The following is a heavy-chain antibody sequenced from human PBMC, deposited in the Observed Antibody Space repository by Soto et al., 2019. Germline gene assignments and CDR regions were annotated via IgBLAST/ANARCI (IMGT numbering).Heavy chain of an antibody. D-gene: IGHD2-2*02. J-gene: IGHJ4*02. V-gene: IGHV3-48*03. CDR1: GFTFSSSE. CDR3: AKSPNFYCSSPNCYKYYFDH. CDR2: ISSSGSTV. Sequence: SLRLSCTASGFTFSSSEMNWVRQAPGKGLEWVSYISSSGSTVYYADSVKGRFAISRDNAKNSLFLQMNSLRPEDTAVYYCAKSPNFYCSSPNCYKYYFDHWGQGTRVTVSS.